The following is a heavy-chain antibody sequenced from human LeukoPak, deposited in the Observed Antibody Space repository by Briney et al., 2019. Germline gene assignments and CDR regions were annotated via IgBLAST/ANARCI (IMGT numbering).Heavy chain of an antibody. D-gene: IGHD6-6*01. CDR2: ISGGGGNT. CDR1: GFTFSSYA. V-gene: IGHV3-23*01. Sequence: PGGSLRLSCAASGFTFSSYAMSWVRQAPGEGLEWVSAISGGGGNTYYADSVKGRFTISRDNSKNTLYLQMNSLRAEDTAVYYCAKDLYTGSWYYGMDVWGQGTPVTVSS. J-gene: IGHJ6*02. CDR3: AKDLYTGSWYYGMDV.